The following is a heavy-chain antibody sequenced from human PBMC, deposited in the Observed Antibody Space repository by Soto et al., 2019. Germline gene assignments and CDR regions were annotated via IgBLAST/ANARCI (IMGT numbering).Heavy chain of an antibody. Sequence: PGGSLRLSCGASGFTVSSNYMSWVRQAPGKGLEWVAKIKQDGGEKYYVDSVKGRFTISRDNAKNSLYLQMNSLRAEDTAVYYCARFYYDSSGYLPSPYYYYYGMDVWGQGTTVTVSS. J-gene: IGHJ6*02. V-gene: IGHV3-7*01. CDR2: IKQDGGEK. CDR1: GFTVSSNY. CDR3: ARFYYDSSGYLPSPYYYYYGMDV. D-gene: IGHD3-22*01.